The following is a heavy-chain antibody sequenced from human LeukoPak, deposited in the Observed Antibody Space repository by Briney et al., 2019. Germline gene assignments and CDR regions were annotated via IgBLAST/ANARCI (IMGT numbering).Heavy chain of an antibody. CDR1: GFTFSNAW. Sequence: GGSLRLSCAASGFASGFTFSNAWMNWVRQAPGKGLEWVGRIKSNTAGGTTDYNAPVKGRFTISRDDSKSTVYLQMSSLETEDTAVYYCVSDVDIMTTPHYGDYLDFWGQGTPVTVSS. D-gene: IGHD5-12*01. J-gene: IGHJ4*02. CDR3: VSDVDIMTTPHYGDYLDF. CDR2: IKSNTAGGTT. V-gene: IGHV3-15*01.